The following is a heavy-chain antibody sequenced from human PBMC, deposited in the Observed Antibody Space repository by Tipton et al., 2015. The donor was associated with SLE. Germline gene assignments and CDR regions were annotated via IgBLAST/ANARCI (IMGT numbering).Heavy chain of an antibody. CDR2: INHSGST. J-gene: IGHJ6*03. D-gene: IGHD1-14*01. Sequence: LRLSCTVSGGSISSGGYSWSWIRQPPGKGLEWIGEINHSGSTNYNPSLKSRVTISVDTSKNQFSLKLSSVTAADTAVYYCARVGGNYYYMDVWGKGTTVTVSS. V-gene: IGHV4-30-2*01. CDR1: GGSISSGGYS. CDR3: ARVGGNYYYMDV.